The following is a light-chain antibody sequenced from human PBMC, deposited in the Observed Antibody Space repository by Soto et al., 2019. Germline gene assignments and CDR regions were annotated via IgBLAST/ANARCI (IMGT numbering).Light chain of an antibody. CDR3: QQSSNWPIT. CDR1: QSVSNY. CDR2: DAS. V-gene: IGKV3-11*01. J-gene: IGKJ4*01. Sequence: EIVLTQSPATLSLSPGEGATLSCRASQSVSNYLAWYQQKPGQAPRLLIYDASNRATGIPARFSGSGSGADFTLTFSSLEPEDFAVYDCQQSSNWPITFGGATKVDIK.